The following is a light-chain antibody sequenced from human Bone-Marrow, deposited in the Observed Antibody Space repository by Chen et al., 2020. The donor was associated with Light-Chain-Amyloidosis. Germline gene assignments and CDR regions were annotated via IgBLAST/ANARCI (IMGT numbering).Light chain of an antibody. V-gene: IGKV4-1*01. CDR2: WAS. CDR3: QQYYSTIT. CDR1: QSVLYSSKHKNY. J-gene: IGKJ2*01. Sequence: DIVMTQSPDSLAVSLGERATINCKSSQSVLYSSKHKNYLAWYQQKPGQSPKLLIYWASTRESGVPARFSGSGSGTDFTLTISSLQAEDVAVYYCQQYYSTITFGQGTKLEIK.